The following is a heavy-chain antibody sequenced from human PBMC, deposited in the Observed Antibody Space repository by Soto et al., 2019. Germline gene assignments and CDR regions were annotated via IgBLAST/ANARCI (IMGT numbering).Heavy chain of an antibody. CDR3: ATKAYGDPYDGFDI. Sequence: ASVKVSCKASGYTFTSYAMHWVRQAPGQRLEWMGWINAGNGNTKYSQKFQGRVTITKDTSASTTYMELSSLRSEDTAVYYCATKAYGDPYDGFDIWGQGTMVTVSS. CDR2: INAGNGNT. D-gene: IGHD4-17*01. J-gene: IGHJ3*02. V-gene: IGHV1-3*01. CDR1: GYTFTSYA.